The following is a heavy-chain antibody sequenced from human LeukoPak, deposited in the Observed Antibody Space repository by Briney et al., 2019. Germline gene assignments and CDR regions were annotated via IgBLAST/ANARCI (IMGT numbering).Heavy chain of an antibody. CDR1: GYSFTSYW. V-gene: IGHV5-51*01. CDR2: ISFGDSDS. CDR3: ARHQLIGYGSGSPIDY. Sequence: GESLKISCKGSGYSFTSYWIGWVRQMPGKGLEWMGIISFGDSDSRYSPSFQGQVTISADKSISTAYLQWSSLKASDTAMYYCARHQLIGYGSGSPIDYWGQGTLVTVSS. J-gene: IGHJ4*02. D-gene: IGHD3-10*01.